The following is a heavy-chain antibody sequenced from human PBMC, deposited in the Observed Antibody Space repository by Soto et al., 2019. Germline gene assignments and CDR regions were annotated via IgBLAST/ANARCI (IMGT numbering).Heavy chain of an antibody. CDR2: IYYSGST. Sequence: KPSETLSLTCTVSGGSISSSSYYWGWIRQPPGKGLEWIGSIYYSGSTYYNPSLKSRVTISVDTSKNQFSLKLSSVTAADTAVYYCARQRYSGYPDPTTVTTFDYWGQGTRVTVSS. V-gene: IGHV4-39*01. CDR1: GGSISSSSYY. J-gene: IGHJ4*02. D-gene: IGHD4-17*01. CDR3: ARQRYSGYPDPTTVTTFDY.